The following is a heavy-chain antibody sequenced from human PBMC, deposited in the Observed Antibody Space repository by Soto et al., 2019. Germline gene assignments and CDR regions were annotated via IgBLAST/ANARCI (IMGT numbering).Heavy chain of an antibody. V-gene: IGHV3-53*01. D-gene: IGHD3-10*01. CDR2: IYSGGYT. CDR1: GFTVSNNY. J-gene: IGHJ4*02. Sequence: EVQLVESGGGLIQPGGSLRLSCAVSGFTVSNNYMSWVRQAPGKGLEGVSVIYSGGYTAYGDSVKGRFTISRDNSKNTPYPQKKARGADATGVFYWAPHPGGGGYWGQGTLVTVSS. CDR3: APHPGGGGY.